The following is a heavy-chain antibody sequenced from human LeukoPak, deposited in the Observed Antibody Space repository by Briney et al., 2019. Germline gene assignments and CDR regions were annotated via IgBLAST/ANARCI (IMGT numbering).Heavy chain of an antibody. Sequence: PGGSLRLSCAASGFTFSSFSMNWVRQAPGKGLEWVSSISSSSNYNYYADSVKGRFTFSRDNARNSLYLQMNSLRAEDTAVYYCARSRHIQLDAFDFWGQGTEVTVSS. V-gene: IGHV3-21*01. CDR2: ISSSSNYN. CDR1: GFTFSSFS. J-gene: IGHJ3*01. D-gene: IGHD5-18*01. CDR3: ARSRHIQLDAFDF.